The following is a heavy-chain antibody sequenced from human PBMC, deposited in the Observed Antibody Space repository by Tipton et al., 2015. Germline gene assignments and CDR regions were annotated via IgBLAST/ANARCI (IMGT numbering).Heavy chain of an antibody. D-gene: IGHD3-9*01. CDR3: ARENYHILTGYYTGYDY. CDR2: ILYDGTKK. V-gene: IGHV3-30*03. Sequence: SLRLSCAASGFSFSSYVMHWVRQAPGKGLEWVALILYDGTKKYYADSVKGRFTISRDNSKSTLYLQMNSLRAEDTAMYFCARENYHILTGYYTGYDYWGQRNLVTVSS. CDR1: GFSFSSYV. J-gene: IGHJ4*02.